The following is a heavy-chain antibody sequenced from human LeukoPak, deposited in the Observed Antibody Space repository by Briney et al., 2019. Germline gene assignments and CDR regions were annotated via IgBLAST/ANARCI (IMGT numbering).Heavy chain of an antibody. CDR3: ASSTYSGSHWDAFNI. V-gene: IGHV3-74*03. CDR2: IDSFGSGA. CDR1: GFSFSSYW. J-gene: IGHJ3*02. Sequence: WGSLSLSCAASGFSFSSYWMRWVRQAPGKGLVWVSRIDSFGSGATYADSVKGRFTVSRDNAKNTLYLQMNSLRAEDAAVYYCASSTYSGSHWDAFNIWGQGTMVTVSS. D-gene: IGHD1-26*01.